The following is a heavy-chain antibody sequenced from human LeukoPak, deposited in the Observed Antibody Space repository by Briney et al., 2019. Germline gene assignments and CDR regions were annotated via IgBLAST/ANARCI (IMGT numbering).Heavy chain of an antibody. CDR1: GFTFTYFA. CDR2: ISSSGDST. Sequence: GGSLRLSCAASGFTFTYFAFSWVRQAPGKGLEWVSTISSSGDSTHYADSVKGRFTLSRDNSQNTLYLQMNSLRAEDTAVYYCAKNGKYYFDYWGQGTLVTVSS. CDR3: AKNGKYYFDY. V-gene: IGHV3-23*01. J-gene: IGHJ4*02.